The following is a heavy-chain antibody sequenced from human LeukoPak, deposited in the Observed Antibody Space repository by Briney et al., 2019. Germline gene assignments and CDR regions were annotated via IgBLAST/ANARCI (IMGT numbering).Heavy chain of an antibody. Sequence: GRSLRLSCAASGFTFDDYAMHWVRQAPGKGLEWVSGISWNSGSIGYADSVKGRFTISRDNAKNSLYPQMNSLRAEDTALYYCAKGYSGYGPFFDYWGQGTLVTVSS. CDR3: AKGYSGYGPFFDY. CDR2: ISWNSGSI. J-gene: IGHJ4*02. D-gene: IGHD5-12*01. V-gene: IGHV3-9*01. CDR1: GFTFDDYA.